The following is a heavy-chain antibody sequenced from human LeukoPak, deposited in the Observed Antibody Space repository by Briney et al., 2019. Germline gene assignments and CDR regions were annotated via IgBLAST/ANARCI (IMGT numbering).Heavy chain of an antibody. CDR1: GFTFISYW. Sequence: GGSLRLSCAASGFTFISYWMSWVRQAPGKGLEWVANIKQDGSEKYYVDSVKGRFTISRDNAKNSLYLQMNSLRAEDTAVYYCAEGSGWYFTDKIFDYWGQGTLVTVSS. CDR3: AEGSGWYFTDKIFDY. V-gene: IGHV3-7*03. D-gene: IGHD6-19*01. CDR2: IKQDGSEK. J-gene: IGHJ4*02.